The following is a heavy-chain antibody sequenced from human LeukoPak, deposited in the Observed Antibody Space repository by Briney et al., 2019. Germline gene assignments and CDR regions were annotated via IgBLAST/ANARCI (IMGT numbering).Heavy chain of an antibody. CDR1: GFTFSDYY. D-gene: IGHD2-15*01. CDR3: ARGIRGSHEDY. J-gene: IGHJ4*02. Sequence: GGSLRLSCAASGFTFSDYYMSWTRQAPGKGLGWVSYISSTYSVYYADSVKGRFTISRDNAKNSLYLQMNSLRAEDTAVYYCARGIRGSHEDYWGQGTLVTVSS. CDR2: ISSTYSV. V-gene: IGHV3-11*01.